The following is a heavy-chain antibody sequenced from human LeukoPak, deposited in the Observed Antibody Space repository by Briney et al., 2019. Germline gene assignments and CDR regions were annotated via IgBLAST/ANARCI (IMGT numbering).Heavy chain of an antibody. Sequence: PGGSLRLSCAASGFTFSSYAMSWVRQAPEKGLEWVSTISGSGESTFYGDSVKGRFTISRDNSKNTLYLQMNSLRAEDTAVYYCAKGGRYDYVWGSYGVSIDYWGQGTLVTVSS. D-gene: IGHD3-16*01. CDR1: GFTFSSYA. V-gene: IGHV3-23*01. CDR2: ISGSGEST. CDR3: AKGGRYDYVWGSYGVSIDY. J-gene: IGHJ4*02.